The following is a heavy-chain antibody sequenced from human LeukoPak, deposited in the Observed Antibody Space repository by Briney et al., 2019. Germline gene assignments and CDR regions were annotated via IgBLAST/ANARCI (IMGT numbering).Heavy chain of an antibody. CDR3: ARHLRAHWLPATAMPMDV. V-gene: IGHV4-39*01. CDR1: GGSISSSSYY. J-gene: IGHJ6*03. D-gene: IGHD2-2*01. Sequence: SETLSLTCTVSGGSISSSSYYWGWIRQPPGKGLEWIGSIYYSGSTYYNPSLKSRVTISVDTSKNQFSLKLSSVTAADTAVYYCARHLRAHWLPATAMPMDVWGKGTTVTVSS. CDR2: IYYSGST.